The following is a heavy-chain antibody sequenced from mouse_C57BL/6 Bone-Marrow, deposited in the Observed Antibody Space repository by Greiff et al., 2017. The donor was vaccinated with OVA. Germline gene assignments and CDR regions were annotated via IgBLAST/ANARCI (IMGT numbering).Heavy chain of an antibody. D-gene: IGHD3-2*02. CDR1: GYTFTDYN. V-gene: IGHV1-18*01. Sequence: VQLQQSGPELVKPGASVKIPCKASGYTFTDYNMDWVKQSHGKSLEWIGDINPNNGGTIYNQKFKGKATLTVDKSSSTAYMELRSLTSEDTAVYYCARWSSGPAWFAYWGQGTLVTVSA. J-gene: IGHJ3*01. CDR3: ARWSSGPAWFAY. CDR2: INPNNGGT.